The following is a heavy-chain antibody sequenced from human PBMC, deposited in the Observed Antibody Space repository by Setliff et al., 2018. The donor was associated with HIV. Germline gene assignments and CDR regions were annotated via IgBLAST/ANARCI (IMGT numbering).Heavy chain of an antibody. Sequence: SETLSLTCSVSGASIRGHYWSWIRQSPGKGLEWIGNIYYSGSTNYNPSFKSRVTISVDTSKNQFSMRVNSVTAADTAVYYCARSLVPSGYYYGRHAFYIWGQGTKVTVS. D-gene: IGHD3-22*01. CDR2: IYYSGST. V-gene: IGHV4-59*08. CDR3: ARSLVPSGYYYGRHAFYI. J-gene: IGHJ3*02. CDR1: GASIRGHY.